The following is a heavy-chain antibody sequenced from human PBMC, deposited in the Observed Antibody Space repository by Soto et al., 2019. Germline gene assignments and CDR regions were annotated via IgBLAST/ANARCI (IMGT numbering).Heavy chain of an antibody. CDR1: GFTFSSNA. CDR2: ISDGYGTT. CDR3: AKALRFFDY. Sequence: GGSLRLSCAASGFTFSSNAMSWVRQAPGKGLEWVSGISDGYGTTYHADSVKGRFTISRDTSKNTLYLQMNSLRAEDTAVYYCAKALRFFDYWGQGTLVTVSS. V-gene: IGHV3-23*01. J-gene: IGHJ4*02. D-gene: IGHD3-3*02.